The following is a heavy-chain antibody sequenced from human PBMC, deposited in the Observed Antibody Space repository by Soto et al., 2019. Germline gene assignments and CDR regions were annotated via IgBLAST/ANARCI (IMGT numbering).Heavy chain of an antibody. CDR2: IYYSGNI. J-gene: IGHJ4*02. V-gene: IGHV4-39*01. D-gene: IGHD3-10*01. CDR1: GCSIISSSYY. CDR3: ARQFYFGSGSYYNRPFGF. Sequence: SETLSLTCTVSGCSIISSSYYWGWIREPPGKGLEWIGTIYYSGNIYYNPSLKSRVTISVDTAKNQFSLKLSSVTAADTAVYYCARQFYFGSGSYYNRPFGFWGQGTLVTVSS.